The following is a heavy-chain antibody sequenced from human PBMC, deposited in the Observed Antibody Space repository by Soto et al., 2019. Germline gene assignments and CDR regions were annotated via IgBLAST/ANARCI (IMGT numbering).Heavy chain of an antibody. V-gene: IGHV3-30*18. D-gene: IGHD2-2*01. Sequence: QVQLVESGGGVVQPGRSLRLSCAASGFTFSSYGMHWVRQAPGKGLEWVAVISYDGSNKYYADSVKGRFTISRDNSKNTLYLQMNSLRAEDTAVYYCAKSVAYCISTSCYVSSFGMDVWGQGTKVTVSS. CDR2: ISYDGSNK. CDR1: GFTFSSYG. J-gene: IGHJ6*02. CDR3: AKSVAYCISTSCYVSSFGMDV.